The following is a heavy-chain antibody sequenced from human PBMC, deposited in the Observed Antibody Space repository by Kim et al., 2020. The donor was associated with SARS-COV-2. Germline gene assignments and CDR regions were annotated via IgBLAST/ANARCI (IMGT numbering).Heavy chain of an antibody. J-gene: IGHJ3*02. CDR3: ARDSGPGIVGAEDAFD. V-gene: IGHV4-39*07. CDR1: GGSISSSSYY. CDR2: IYYSGST. D-gene: IGHD1-26*01. Sequence: SETLSLTCTVSGGSISSSSYYWGWIRQPPGKGLEWIGTIYYSGSTYYNPSLKSRVTISVDTSKNQFSLKLSSVTAADTAVYYCARDSGPGIVGAEDAFD.